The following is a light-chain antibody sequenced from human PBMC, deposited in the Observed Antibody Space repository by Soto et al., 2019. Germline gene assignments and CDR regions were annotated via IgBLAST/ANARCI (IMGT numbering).Light chain of an antibody. Sequence: QSVLTQPASVSGSPGQSITISCIGTSSDIGRYNYVSWYQQYPGKAPKFMIYDVSNRPSGVSNRFSGSKSGNTASLTISGLQAEDEAEYYCSSYISSSTYVFGTRTKVTVL. CDR3: SSYISSSTYV. V-gene: IGLV2-14*01. J-gene: IGLJ1*01. CDR2: DVS. CDR1: SSDIGRYNY.